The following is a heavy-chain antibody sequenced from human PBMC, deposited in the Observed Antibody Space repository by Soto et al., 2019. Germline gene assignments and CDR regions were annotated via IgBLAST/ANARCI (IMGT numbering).Heavy chain of an antibody. CDR2: IYFSGST. V-gene: IGHV4-31*03. D-gene: IGHD1-20*01. CDR1: GVSMSSGGVY. Sequence: QVQLQESGPGLVKPSLTLSLTCTVSGVSMSSGGVYWNWIRQHPEKGLEWIGYIYFSGSTLYNPSIKSRLTISVDTSKNQFSLKLRSVTAADTAVYYCARARGAMYNRSRKYYFDYWGQGTLVTVAS. J-gene: IGHJ4*02. CDR3: ARARGAMYNRSRKYYFDY.